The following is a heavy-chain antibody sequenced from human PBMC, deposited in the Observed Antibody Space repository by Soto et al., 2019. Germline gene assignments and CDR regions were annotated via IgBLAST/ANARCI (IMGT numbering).Heavy chain of an antibody. CDR3: AKGGTVTKLTFDS. V-gene: IGHV3-23*01. Sequence: GGSLRLSCAASGFTLSTYAMSWVRQTPGEGLEWVSTISGGGETTYYADSVKGRFTISRDNSKNTLYLQMNSLRAEDTAVYYCAKGGTVTKLTFDSWGQGTLVTVSP. J-gene: IGHJ4*02. CDR1: GFTLSTYA. CDR2: ISGGGETT. D-gene: IGHD1-7*01.